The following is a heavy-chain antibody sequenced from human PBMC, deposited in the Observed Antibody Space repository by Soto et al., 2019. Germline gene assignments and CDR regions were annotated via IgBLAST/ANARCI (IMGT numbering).Heavy chain of an antibody. J-gene: IGHJ5*02. D-gene: IGHD6-19*01. CDR2: ISGSGGST. V-gene: IGHV3-23*01. CDR3: AGSSGWYSATGGWFDP. Sequence: GSLRLSCAASGFTFSDSAMHWVRQASGKGLEWVSAISGSGGSTYYADSVKGRFTISRDNSKNTLYLQMNSLRAEDTALYYCAGSSGWYSATGGWFDPWGQGTLVTVSS. CDR1: GFTFSDSA.